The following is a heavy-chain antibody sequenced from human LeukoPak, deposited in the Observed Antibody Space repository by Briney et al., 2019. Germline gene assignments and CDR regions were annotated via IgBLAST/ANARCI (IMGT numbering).Heavy chain of an antibody. CDR3: ARDRALYDRSGYYYTEDDY. J-gene: IGHJ4*02. Sequence: GGSLRLSCAASGFTFSNYWMSWVRQAPGKGLEWVANIKQDGSEKYYVDPVKGRFTISRDNAKNSLYLQMNSLRAEDTAVYYCARDRALYDRSGYYYTEDDYWGQGTLVTVSS. CDR2: IKQDGSEK. D-gene: IGHD3-22*01. CDR1: GFTFSNYW. V-gene: IGHV3-7*01.